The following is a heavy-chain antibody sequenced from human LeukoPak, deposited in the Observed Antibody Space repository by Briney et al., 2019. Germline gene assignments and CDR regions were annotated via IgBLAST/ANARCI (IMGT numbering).Heavy chain of an antibody. J-gene: IGHJ3*02. D-gene: IGHD2/OR15-2a*01. CDR1: GGSFSGYY. V-gene: IGHV4-34*01. Sequence: SETLSLTCGVYGGSFSGYYCSWIRQPPGKGLEWIGDITHSGSTNYIPSLKSRVTISVDTSKSQFSLRLSSVTAADTAVYYCARHPDGVSSEFDTWGRGTMVTVSS. CDR2: ITHSGST. CDR3: ARHPDGVSSEFDT.